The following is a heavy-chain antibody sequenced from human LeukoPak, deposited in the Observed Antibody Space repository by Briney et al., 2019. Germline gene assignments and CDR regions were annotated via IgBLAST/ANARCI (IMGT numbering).Heavy chain of an antibody. V-gene: IGHV4-34*01. CDR3: ARETPYSNTWTDFDF. Sequence: PSETLSLTCAVYGDALSGYYWSWIRQAPGKGLDWIGEINHSGIPRYNPSLRSRVTISLDTSRNQFSLNLTSVTAADTAVYYCARETPYSNTWTDFDFWGQGTLVTVSS. CDR2: INHSGIP. CDR1: GDALSGYY. J-gene: IGHJ4*02. D-gene: IGHD6-13*01.